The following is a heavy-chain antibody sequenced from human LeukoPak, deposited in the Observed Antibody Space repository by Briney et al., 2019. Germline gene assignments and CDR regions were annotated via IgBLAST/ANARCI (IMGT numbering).Heavy chain of an antibody. V-gene: IGHV4-39*01. CDR3: ARRGGHSWDVGNWFDP. CDR1: GDSIRTTSF. J-gene: IGHJ5*02. Sequence: PSETLSLTRLVSGDSIRTTSFWGWIRQPPGVGLEWIASASYSGINYYNPSLRSRVIVSADTSKNQFSLRLTSVTAADTAVYYCARRGGHSWDVGNWFDPWGQGILVTVSS. CDR2: ASYSGIN. D-gene: IGHD6-13*01.